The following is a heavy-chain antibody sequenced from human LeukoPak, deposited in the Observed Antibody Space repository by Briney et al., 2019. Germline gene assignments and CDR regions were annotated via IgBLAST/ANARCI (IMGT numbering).Heavy chain of an antibody. Sequence: GGSLRLSCAASGFTFSSYDMHWVRQATGKGLEWVSAIGTAGDTYYPGSVKGRFTISRENAKNSLYLQMNSLRAGDTAVYYCARGSGRSYSEVYYGMDVWGQGTTVTVSS. CDR2: IGTAGDT. CDR3: ARGSGRSYSEVYYGMDV. D-gene: IGHD6-19*01. J-gene: IGHJ6*02. CDR1: GFTFSSYD. V-gene: IGHV3-13*01.